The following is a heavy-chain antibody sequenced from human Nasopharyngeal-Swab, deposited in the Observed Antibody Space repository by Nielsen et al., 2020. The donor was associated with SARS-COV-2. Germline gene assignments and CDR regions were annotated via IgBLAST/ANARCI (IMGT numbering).Heavy chain of an antibody. CDR3: ARGYIITKTDYYFDY. D-gene: IGHD3-10*01. V-gene: IGHV3-33*01. CDR1: GFTFSSYG. Sequence: GESLKISCAASGFTFSSYGMHWVRQAPGKGLEWVAVIWYDGSNKHYADSVKGRFTISRDNSKNTLYLQMNSLRAEDTAVYYCARGYIITKTDYYFDYWGQGTLGTVSS. CDR2: IWYDGSNK. J-gene: IGHJ4*02.